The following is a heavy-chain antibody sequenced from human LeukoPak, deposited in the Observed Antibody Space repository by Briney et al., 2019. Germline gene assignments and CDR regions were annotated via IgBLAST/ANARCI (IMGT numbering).Heavy chain of an antibody. CDR3: ARGLMMAVAGRGEFHY. Sequence: SETLSLTCIVSGGSISSYYWSWIRQPPGKGLEWIGYIYYSGSTNYNPSLKSRVTISVDTSKNQFSLKLSSVTAADTAVYYCARGLMMAVAGRGEFHYWGQGTLSPSPQ. CDR1: GGSISSYY. D-gene: IGHD6-13*01. V-gene: IGHV4-59*01. J-gene: IGHJ4*02. CDR2: IYYSGST.